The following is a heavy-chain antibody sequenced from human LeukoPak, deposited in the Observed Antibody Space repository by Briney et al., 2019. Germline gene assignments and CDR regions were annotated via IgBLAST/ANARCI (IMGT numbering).Heavy chain of an antibody. CDR3: ASIGEGYVDY. J-gene: IGHJ4*02. Sequence: GGSLRLSCAASGFTFNNYAMNWVRQAPGKGLEWVSVIYSGGSTYYADSVKGRFTISRDNSKNTLYLQMNSLRAEDTAVYYCASIGEGYVDYWGQGTLVTVSS. CDR2: IYSGGST. CDR1: GFTFNNYA. V-gene: IGHV3-66*01. D-gene: IGHD3-16*01.